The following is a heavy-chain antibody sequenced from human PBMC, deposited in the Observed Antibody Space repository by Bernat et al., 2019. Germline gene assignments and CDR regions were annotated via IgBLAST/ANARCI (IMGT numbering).Heavy chain of an antibody. CDR3: ARDDSIYGGKHDFDI. Sequence: QVQLVQSGAEVKKPGASVKVSCKASGYTFTSYYMHWVRQAPGQGLEWMGIINPSGGSTSYAQKFQGRVTMTRDTSTSTVYMELSSLRSEDTAVYYCARDDSIYGGKHDFDIWGKGTMVTVSS. CDR1: GYTFTSYY. V-gene: IGHV1-46*01. CDR2: INPSGGST. J-gene: IGHJ3*02. D-gene: IGHD4-23*01.